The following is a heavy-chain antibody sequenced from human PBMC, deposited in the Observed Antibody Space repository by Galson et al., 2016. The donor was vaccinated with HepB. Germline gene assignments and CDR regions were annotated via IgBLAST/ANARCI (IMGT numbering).Heavy chain of an antibody. CDR2: ISSGGTTI. CDR1: GFIYSTYS. CDR3: ARPDY. J-gene: IGHJ4*02. V-gene: IGHV3-48*02. Sequence: SLRLSCAASGFIYSTYSMNWVRQAPGKGLEWVSYISSGGTTIYYADSVKGRFTISRDDAKNSLYLQMNSLRDEDTAVYYCARPDYWGQRTLVTVSS.